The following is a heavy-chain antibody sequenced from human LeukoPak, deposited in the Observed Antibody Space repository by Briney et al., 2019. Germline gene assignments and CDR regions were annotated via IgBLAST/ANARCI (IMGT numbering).Heavy chain of an antibody. CDR1: GGSISSSSYY. D-gene: IGHD3-10*02. Sequence: SETLSLTCTVSGGSISSSSYYWGWIRQPPGKGLEWIGSIYYSGSTYYNPSLKSRVTISVDTSKNQFSLKLSSVTAADTAVYYCASAKEMFDAFDIWGQGTMVTVSS. CDR2: IYYSGST. V-gene: IGHV4-39*07. CDR3: ASAKEMFDAFDI. J-gene: IGHJ3*02.